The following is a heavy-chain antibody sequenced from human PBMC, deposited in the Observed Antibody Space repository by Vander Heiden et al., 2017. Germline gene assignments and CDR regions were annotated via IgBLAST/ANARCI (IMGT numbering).Heavy chain of an antibody. CDR1: GFPFSNFA. J-gene: IGHJ4*02. V-gene: IGHV3-23*01. CDR2: ISGSSDVT. CDR3: ANKLGYCSGGDCAVDY. D-gene: IGHD2-8*02. Sequence: EVQLLESGGGLVQTGGPLRLSCAASGFPFSNFALNCVRQAPGKGLEWVSTISGSSDVTHYADSVKGRFTVSRDNSKNTLYLQMSSLRAGDTAIYYCANKLGYCSGGDCAVDYWGQGTLVTVSS.